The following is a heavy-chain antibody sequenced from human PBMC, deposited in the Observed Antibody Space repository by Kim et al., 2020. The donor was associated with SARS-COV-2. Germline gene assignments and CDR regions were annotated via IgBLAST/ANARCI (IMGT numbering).Heavy chain of an antibody. CDR2: ITGSGGTT. V-gene: IGHV3-23*01. CDR1: GFAFSSYA. Sequence: GGSLRLSCAASGFAFSSYAMSWVRQAPGKGFQWVSTITGSGGTTHYADSVKGRFTVSRDNSWKTLYLQMKSLRVEDTAVYYCAKLDDIAVAGRGIVDVWGQRTTVTVSS. D-gene: IGHD6-13*01. J-gene: IGHJ6*02. CDR3: AKLDDIAVAGRGIVDV.